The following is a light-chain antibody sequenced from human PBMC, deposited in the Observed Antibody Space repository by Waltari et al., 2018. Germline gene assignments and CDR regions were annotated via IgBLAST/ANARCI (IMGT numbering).Light chain of an antibody. CDR2: DTS. CDR1: TGAVTSGHY. J-gene: IGLJ3*02. CDR3: VLSSSGARPKWV. Sequence: QAVVTQEPSLTVSPGGTVPPPCGSRTGAVTSGHYPYWFQQKPGQAPRTLMYDTSNKHSWAPARFSGSLLGGKAALTLAGAQPEDEAEYYCVLSSSGARPKWVFGGGTKLTVL. V-gene: IGLV7-46*01.